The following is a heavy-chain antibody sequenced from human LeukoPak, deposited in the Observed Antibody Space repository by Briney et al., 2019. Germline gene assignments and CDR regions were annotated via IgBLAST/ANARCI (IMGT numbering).Heavy chain of an antibody. CDR3: ARDGLSYSSPTPIKNYYYYYMDV. Sequence: PGGSLRLSCAASGFTFSSYGMHWVRQAPGKGLEWVAVISYDGSNKYYVDSVKGRFTISRDNAKNSLYLQMNSLRAEDTAVYYCARDGLSYSSPTPIKNYYYYYMDVWGKGTTVTVSS. J-gene: IGHJ6*03. D-gene: IGHD6-13*01. V-gene: IGHV3-30*03. CDR2: ISYDGSNK. CDR1: GFTFSSYG.